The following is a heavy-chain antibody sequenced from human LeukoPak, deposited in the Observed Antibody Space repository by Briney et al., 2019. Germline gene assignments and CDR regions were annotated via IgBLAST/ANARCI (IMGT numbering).Heavy chain of an antibody. D-gene: IGHD6-19*01. Sequence: VKVSCKSTGCTFTGYYMHGVRQAPGQGLGWMGWINPNSGGTNYAQKFQGRVTMTRDTSISTAYMELSRLRSDDTAVYYCAREGYSSGLDYWGQGTLVTVSS. V-gene: IGHV1-2*02. J-gene: IGHJ4*02. CDR2: INPNSGGT. CDR1: GCTFTGYY. CDR3: AREGYSSGLDY.